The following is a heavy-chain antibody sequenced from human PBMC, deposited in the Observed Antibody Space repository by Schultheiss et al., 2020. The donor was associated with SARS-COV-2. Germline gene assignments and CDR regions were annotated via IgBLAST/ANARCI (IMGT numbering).Heavy chain of an antibody. Sequence: GESLKISCAASGFTFSNAWMSWVRQAPGKGLEWVGRIKSKTDGGTTDYAAPVKGRFTISRDDSKNTLYLQMNSLKTEDTAVYYCAKDSESDTAMEDVGYWGQGTLVTVSS. CDR3: AKDSESDTAMEDVGY. CDR2: IKSKTDGGTT. D-gene: IGHD5-18*01. J-gene: IGHJ4*02. V-gene: IGHV3-15*01. CDR1: GFTFSNAW.